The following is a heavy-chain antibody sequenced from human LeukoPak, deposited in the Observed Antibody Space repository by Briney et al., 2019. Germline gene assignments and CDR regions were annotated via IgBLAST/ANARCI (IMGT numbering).Heavy chain of an antibody. CDR3: ARGFLYCSSTSCYIDY. CDR1: GFTVSSNY. CDR2: IYSGGST. Sequence: PGGSLRLSCAASGFTVSSNYMTWVRQAPGKGLEWVSVIYSGGSTYYADSVKGRFTISRDNSKNTLHLQMNSLRAEDTAVYYCARGFLYCSSTSCYIDYWGQGTLVTVSS. V-gene: IGHV3-66*01. J-gene: IGHJ4*02. D-gene: IGHD2-2*01.